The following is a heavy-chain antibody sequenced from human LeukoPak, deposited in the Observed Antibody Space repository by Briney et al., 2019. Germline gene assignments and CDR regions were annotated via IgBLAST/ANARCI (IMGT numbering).Heavy chain of an antibody. D-gene: IGHD3-10*01. CDR3: ARDPRRLWFGEEGSHYFDY. CDR2: ISSSSSTI. Sequence: GGSLRLSCAASGFTFSSYSMNWVRQAPGKGLEWVSYISSSSSTIYYADSVKGRFTISRDNAKNSLYLQTNSLRAEDTAVYYCARDPRRLWFGEEGSHYFDYWGQGTLVTVSS. V-gene: IGHV3-48*01. J-gene: IGHJ4*02. CDR1: GFTFSSYS.